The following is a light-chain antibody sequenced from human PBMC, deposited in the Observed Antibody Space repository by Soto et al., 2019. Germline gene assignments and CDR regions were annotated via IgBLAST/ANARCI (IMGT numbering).Light chain of an antibody. J-gene: IGKJ4*01. CDR1: QSVSSY. CDR3: QQRGSWPLT. V-gene: IGKV3-11*01. Sequence: EIVLTQSPDTLSLSPGERATLSCRASQSVSSYLAWYQQKPGQAPRLLIFDGSNRATGIPARFSGSGSGTDFTLTISSLEPEDFARYYCQQRGSWPLTFGGGTKVEIK. CDR2: DGS.